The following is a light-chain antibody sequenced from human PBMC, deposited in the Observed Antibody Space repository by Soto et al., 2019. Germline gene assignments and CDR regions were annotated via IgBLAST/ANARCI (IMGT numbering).Light chain of an antibody. CDR3: CSYAGNSLWV. CDR2: DVS. CDR1: SSDVGGYNY. V-gene: IGLV2-11*01. Sequence: QSALTQPRSVSGSPGQSVTISCTGTSSDVGGYNYVSWYQQHPGKAPKLMIYDVSKWPSGVPDRFSGSKSGNTASLTISGLQAEDEGDYYCCSYAGNSLWVFGGGTQLTVL. J-gene: IGLJ3*02.